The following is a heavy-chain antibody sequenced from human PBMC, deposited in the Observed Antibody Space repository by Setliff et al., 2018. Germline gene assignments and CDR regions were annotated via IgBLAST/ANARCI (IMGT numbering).Heavy chain of an antibody. D-gene: IGHD2-8*01. CDR3: TRFDCTSGVCYSDY. V-gene: IGHV3-49*04. CDR1: GFTFGDYA. CDR2: IRSKTYGGTA. Sequence: GESLKISCTASGFTFGDYAMSWVRQAPGKGLEWVGFIRSKTYGGTADYVASVKGRFTISRDDSKSIAYLQMNSLKPEDTAVYYCTRFDCTSGVCYSDYWGQGSLVTVSS. J-gene: IGHJ4*02.